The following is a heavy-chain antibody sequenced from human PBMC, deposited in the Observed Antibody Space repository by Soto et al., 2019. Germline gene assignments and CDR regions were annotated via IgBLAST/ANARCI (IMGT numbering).Heavy chain of an antibody. D-gene: IGHD2-15*01. CDR2: ISAYNGNT. CDR1: GGTFSSYA. V-gene: IGHV1-18*01. Sequence: ASVKVSCKASGGTFSSYAISWVRQAPGQGLEWMGWISAYNGNTNYAQKLQGRVTMTTDTSTSTAYMELRSLRSDDTAVYYCARDASAASYYYYGMDVWGQGTTVTVSS. CDR3: ARDASAASYYYYGMDV. J-gene: IGHJ6*02.